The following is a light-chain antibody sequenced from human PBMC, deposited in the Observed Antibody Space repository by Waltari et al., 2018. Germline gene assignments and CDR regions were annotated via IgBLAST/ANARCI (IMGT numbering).Light chain of an antibody. CDR3: CSYAGSTSYVV. Sequence: QSALTQPASVSGSPGQSITISCPGTSSDVGSFNLVSWFQLLPGKAPNFLISEVNKRPSGFSNRFFGSKSGITASLTISGLQTGDEADYYCCSYAGSTSYVVFGGGTKLTVL. CDR2: EVN. J-gene: IGLJ2*01. CDR1: SSDVGSFNL. V-gene: IGLV2-23*02.